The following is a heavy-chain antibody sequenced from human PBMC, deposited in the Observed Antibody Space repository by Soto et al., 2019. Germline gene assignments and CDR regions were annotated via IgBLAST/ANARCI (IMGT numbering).Heavy chain of an antibody. CDR2: IYYSGST. Sequence: SETLCLPSTVSGGSISSGGYYWSWIRQHPGKGLEWIGYIYYSGSTYYNPSLKSRVTISVDTSKNQFSLKLSSVTAADTAVYYCAIVSPYSSSWYGFDPWGQGTLVTVSS. D-gene: IGHD6-13*01. J-gene: IGHJ5*02. CDR3: AIVSPYSSSWYGFDP. CDR1: GGSISSGGYY. V-gene: IGHV4-31*03.